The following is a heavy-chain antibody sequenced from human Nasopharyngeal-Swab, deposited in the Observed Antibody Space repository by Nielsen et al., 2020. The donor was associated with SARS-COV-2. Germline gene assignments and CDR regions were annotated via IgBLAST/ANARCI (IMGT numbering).Heavy chain of an antibody. V-gene: IGHV4-61*01. J-gene: IGHJ4*02. D-gene: IGHD6-19*01. Sequence: SETLSLTCTVSGGSISSGSYYWSWIRQPPGKGLEWIGYIYYSGSTNYNPSLKSRVTISVDTSKNQFSLKLSSVTAADTAVYYCARAHSSGWYYFDYWGQGTLVTVSS. CDR1: GGSISSGSYY. CDR2: IYYSGST. CDR3: ARAHSSGWYYFDY.